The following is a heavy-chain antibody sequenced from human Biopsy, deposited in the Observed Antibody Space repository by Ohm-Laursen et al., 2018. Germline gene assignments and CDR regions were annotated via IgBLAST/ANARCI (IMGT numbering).Heavy chain of an antibody. CDR3: ALGGGSYVNFDY. J-gene: IGHJ4*02. Sequence: TLSLTCGVSGGSLRGYYWTWIRQPPGKGLEWIGYFRFEDRTSYNSSLKSRVTISADTSKNQFSLRLSSVTAADTAVYYCALGGGSYVNFDYWGQGTLVTVSS. CDR1: GGSLRGYY. V-gene: IGHV4-59*01. CDR2: FRFEDRT. D-gene: IGHD1-26*01.